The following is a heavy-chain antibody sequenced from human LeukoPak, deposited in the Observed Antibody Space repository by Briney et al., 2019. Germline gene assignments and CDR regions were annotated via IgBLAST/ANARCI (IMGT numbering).Heavy chain of an antibody. J-gene: IGHJ3*02. CDR3: ARTRTVTTELMRAFEI. Sequence: GASVKVSCKASGYTFTDYYIHWVRQAPGQGLEWMGQINPNTGGTDYAQRFQGRATMTRDTSISTAYMELGSLRSDDTAIYYCARTRTVTTELMRAFEIWGQGTMVTVSS. CDR1: GYTFTDYY. CDR2: INPNTGGT. V-gene: IGHV1-2*06. D-gene: IGHD4-17*01.